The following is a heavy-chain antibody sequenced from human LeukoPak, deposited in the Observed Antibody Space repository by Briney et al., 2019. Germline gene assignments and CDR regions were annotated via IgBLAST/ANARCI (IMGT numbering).Heavy chain of an antibody. CDR1: GGSISSYY. D-gene: IGHD3-3*01. Sequence: KASETLSLTCTVSGGSISSYYWSWIRQPPGKGLERLGYIYYSGSTNYNPSLKSRVTISVDTSKNQFSLKLSSVTAADTAVYYCARRGYDFWSGYKTGHYYYYGMAVWGQGTTVTVSS. CDR3: ARRGYDFWSGYKTGHYYYYGMAV. CDR2: IYYSGST. J-gene: IGHJ6*02. V-gene: IGHV4-59*01.